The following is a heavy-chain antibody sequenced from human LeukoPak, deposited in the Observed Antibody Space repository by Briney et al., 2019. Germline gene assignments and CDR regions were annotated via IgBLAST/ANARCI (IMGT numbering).Heavy chain of an antibody. J-gene: IGHJ4*02. V-gene: IGHV4-59*08. CDR2: IYYSGST. CDR1: GGSLSSYY. Sequence: PETLSLTCTVSGGSLSSYYSGWIPQPPREGLECSGYIYYSGSTNYNPSLKSRVTISVDTSKNQFSLKLSSVTAADTAVYYCARAGGGNSGIIDYWGQGTLVTVSS. D-gene: IGHD4-23*01. CDR3: ARAGGGNSGIIDY.